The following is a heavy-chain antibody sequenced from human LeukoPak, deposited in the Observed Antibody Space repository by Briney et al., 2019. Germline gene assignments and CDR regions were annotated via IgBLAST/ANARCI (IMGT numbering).Heavy chain of an antibody. D-gene: IGHD3-16*01. CDR3: ARGSSGGDY. CDR1: GFTFSSYS. Sequence: GGSLRLSCAASGFTFSSYSMSWVRQAPGRGLEWVSSIRGSNGYIYYADSVKGRFTISRDNAKNSVYLQMNSLRAEDTAVYYCARGSSGGDYWGQGTLVTVSS. J-gene: IGHJ4*02. CDR2: IRGSNGYI. V-gene: IGHV3-21*01.